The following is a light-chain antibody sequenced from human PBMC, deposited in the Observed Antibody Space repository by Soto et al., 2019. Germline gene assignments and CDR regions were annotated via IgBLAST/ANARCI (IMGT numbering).Light chain of an antibody. Sequence: QSVLTQPASVSGSPGQSITISCTGTSSDVGDYDFVSWYQHYPSKAPQLMIFEVSDRASGVSIRFAASKSGNTASLTISGLQAEDEADYYCSSYTATSTLPSFGTGTKVTVL. CDR3: SSYTATSTLPS. CDR2: EVS. CDR1: SSDVGDYDF. J-gene: IGLJ1*01. V-gene: IGLV2-14*01.